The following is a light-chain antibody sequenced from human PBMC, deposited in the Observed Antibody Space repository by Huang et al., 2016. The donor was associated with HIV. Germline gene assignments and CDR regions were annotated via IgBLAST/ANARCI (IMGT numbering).Light chain of an antibody. CDR2: SAS. CDR1: QNINTY. Sequence: DILLTQSPSSLSASVGDRVTITCRVSQNINTYLNWYQQKPGKAPNLLIHSASTLQTGVPSRFSGSGSGTDFTLTVNSLQPEDSATYYCQQGYSALITFGQGTRL. CDR3: QQGYSALIT. V-gene: IGKV1-39*01. J-gene: IGKJ5*01.